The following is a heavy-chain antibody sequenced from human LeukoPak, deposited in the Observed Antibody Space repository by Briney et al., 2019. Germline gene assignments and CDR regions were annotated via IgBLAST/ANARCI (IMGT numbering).Heavy chain of an antibody. CDR1: GGTFSYFS. Sequence: SVKVSCKASGGTFSYFSINWVRQAPGQGLEWMGGFIPLFGTPKYARKFQSRVTITTDASATTSYLELSSLRSEDTAMYYCAREDIPDSAMVTDDSWGQGTLVTVSS. V-gene: IGHV1-69*05. CDR2: FIPLFGTP. J-gene: IGHJ5*02. CDR3: AREDIPDSAMVTDDS. D-gene: IGHD5-18*01.